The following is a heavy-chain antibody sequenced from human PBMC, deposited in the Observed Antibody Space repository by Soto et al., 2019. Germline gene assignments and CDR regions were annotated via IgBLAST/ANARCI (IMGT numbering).Heavy chain of an antibody. CDR2: MYNSGST. D-gene: IGHD2-8*02. V-gene: IGHV4-30-4*01. CDR1: GGSISSGDYY. Sequence: SETQSVTCTVSGGSISSGDYYWSWIRQPPGKGLEWIGYMYNSGSTYYNPSLKSRVTISADTSKNQFSLKLSSVTAADTAVYYCARGERLVGDLLFDFWGQGTLVTVSS. CDR3: ARGERLVGDLLFDF. J-gene: IGHJ4*02.